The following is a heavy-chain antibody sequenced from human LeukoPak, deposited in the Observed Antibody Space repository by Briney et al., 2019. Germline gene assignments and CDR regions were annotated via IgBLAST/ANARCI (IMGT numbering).Heavy chain of an antibody. V-gene: IGHV4-38-2*01. J-gene: IGHJ4*02. CDR2: IYHSGST. Sequence: PSETLSLTCAVSGYSISSGDYWVWIRQSPGKGLEWLGSIYHSGSTHYNPSVKSRVTISVDTPKNQFSLSLNSVTAADTAVYYCARNHSTQGYFDYWGQGTLVTVSS. D-gene: IGHD2/OR15-2a*01. CDR1: GYSISSGDY. CDR3: ARNHSTQGYFDY.